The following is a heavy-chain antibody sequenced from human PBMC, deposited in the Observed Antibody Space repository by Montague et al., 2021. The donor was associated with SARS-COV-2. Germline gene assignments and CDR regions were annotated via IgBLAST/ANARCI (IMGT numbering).Heavy chain of an antibody. V-gene: IGHV4-39*01. D-gene: IGHD3-22*01. CDR3: ARGVTMIVVVMRYNWFDP. CDR2: IYYSGST. J-gene: IGHJ5*02. CDR1: GGSISSSSYY. Sequence: SETLSLTCTVSGGSISSSSYYWGWIRQPPGKGLEWIGSIYYSGSTCYNPSLKSRVTISVDTSKNQFSLKLSSVTAADTAVYYCARGVTMIVVVMRYNWFDPWGQGTLVTVPS.